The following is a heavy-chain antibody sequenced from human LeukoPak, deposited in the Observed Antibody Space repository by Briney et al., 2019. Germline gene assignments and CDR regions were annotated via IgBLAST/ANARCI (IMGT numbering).Heavy chain of an antibody. Sequence: ASVKVSCTPSGYTFTGYYMHWVRQAPGQGLEWMGWISPNSGATNYAQKFQGRVTMTSDTSISTAYMELSRLRSDDTAVYYCARDGVGTTVTSDYWGQGTRVTVSS. CDR1: GYTFTGYY. CDR3: ARDGVGTTVTSDY. J-gene: IGHJ4*02. CDR2: ISPNSGAT. D-gene: IGHD4-17*01. V-gene: IGHV1-2*02.